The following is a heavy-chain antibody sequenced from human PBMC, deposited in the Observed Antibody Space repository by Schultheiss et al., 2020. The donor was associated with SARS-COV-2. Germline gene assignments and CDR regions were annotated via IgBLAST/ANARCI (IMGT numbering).Heavy chain of an antibody. Sequence: SETLSLTCTVSGGSVTSASDHWSWIRQPPGKGLEWIGYIYHSGNIKYSSSLKSRVSISVDTSKNQFSLKVSSVTAADTAVYYCARGSFRPGSGWYHRNNGMDVWGQGTTVTVSS. V-gene: IGHV4-61*01. D-gene: IGHD6-19*01. CDR2: IYHSGNI. CDR3: ARGSFRPGSGWYHRNNGMDV. CDR1: GGSVTSASDH. J-gene: IGHJ6*02.